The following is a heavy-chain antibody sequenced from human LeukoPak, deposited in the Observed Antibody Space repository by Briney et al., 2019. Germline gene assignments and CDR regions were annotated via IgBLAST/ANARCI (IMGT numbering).Heavy chain of an antibody. CDR3: AGEYDYGDYGFDY. CDR2: IYTSGST. Sequence: PSETLFLTCTVSGGSISSGSYYWSWIRQPAGKGLEWIGRIYTSGSTNYNPSLKSRVTISVDTSKNQFSLKLSSVTAADTAVYYCAGEYDYGDYGFDYWGQGTLVTVSS. J-gene: IGHJ4*02. V-gene: IGHV4-61*02. D-gene: IGHD4-17*01. CDR1: GGSISSGSYY.